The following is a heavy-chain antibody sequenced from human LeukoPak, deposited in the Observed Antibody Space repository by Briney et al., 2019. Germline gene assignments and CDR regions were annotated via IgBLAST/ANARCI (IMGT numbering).Heavy chain of an antibody. J-gene: IGHJ6*02. V-gene: IGHV3-30*04. D-gene: IGHD3-3*01. CDR3: ARDGGYYDFWSGYHYYYGMDV. CDR2: ISYDGSNK. Sequence: GGSLRLPCAASGLPFSSYAMHGVCQAPGKGVEGVAVISYDGSNKYYADSVKGRFTISRDNSKNTLYLQMNSLRAEDTAVYYCARDGGYYDFWSGYHYYYGMDVWGQGTTVTVSS. CDR1: GLPFSSYA.